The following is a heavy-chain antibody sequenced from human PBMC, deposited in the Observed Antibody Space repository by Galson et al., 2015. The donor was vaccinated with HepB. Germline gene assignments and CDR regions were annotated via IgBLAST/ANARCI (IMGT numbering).Heavy chain of an antibody. Sequence: SLRLSCAASGFTFSSYDMHWVRQGTGKGLEWVSAIYTVGDTFYEDSVKGRFTISRENAKNSLYLHMSSLTAGDTAIFYCARAPPGTGWNYIDVWGKGTTVIVSS. CDR1: GFTFSSYD. J-gene: IGHJ6*03. CDR3: ARAPPGTGWNYIDV. CDR2: IYTVGDT. V-gene: IGHV3-13*01. D-gene: IGHD6-19*01.